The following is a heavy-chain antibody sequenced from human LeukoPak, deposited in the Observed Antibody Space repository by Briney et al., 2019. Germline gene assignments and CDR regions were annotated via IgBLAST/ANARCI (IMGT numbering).Heavy chain of an antibody. J-gene: IGHJ4*02. CDR2: IYYSGIT. V-gene: IGHV4-39*07. CDR3: ASIDFDY. Sequence: RPSETLSLTCTVSGGSISSSSFYWGWIRQPPGKGLEWIGSIYYSGITYYNPSLKSRVTISVNTSKNQFSLRLSSVTAADTAVYYCASIDFDYWGQGTLVTVSS. CDR1: GGSISSSSFY.